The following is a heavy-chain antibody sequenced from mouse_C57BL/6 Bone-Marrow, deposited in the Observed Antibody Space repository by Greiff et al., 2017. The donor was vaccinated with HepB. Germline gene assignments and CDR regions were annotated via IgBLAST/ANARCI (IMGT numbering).Heavy chain of an antibody. V-gene: IGHV14-4*01. CDR2: IDPENGDT. Sequence: EVQLQQSGAELVRPGASVKLSCKASGFNIKDDYMHWVKQRPEQGLEWIGWIDPENGDTEYASKFQGKATITADTSSNTAYLQLSSLTSEDTAVYYCIPTSWFAYWGQGTLVTVSA. CDR1: GFNIKDDY. CDR3: IPTSWFAY. J-gene: IGHJ3*01.